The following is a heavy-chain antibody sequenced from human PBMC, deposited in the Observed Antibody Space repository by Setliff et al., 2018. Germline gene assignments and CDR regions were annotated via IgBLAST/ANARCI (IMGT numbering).Heavy chain of an antibody. J-gene: IGHJ4*02. CDR3: ASGVPRESYDSSGSSMLDY. V-gene: IGHV3-48*01. CDR1: GFTFSSYS. Sequence: PGGSLRLSCAASGFTFSSYSMNWVRQAPGKGLEWVSYISSRSSTIYYADAVKGRFTISRDNSKNSLVLQMGSLRAEDTAVYYCASGVPRESYDSSGSSMLDYWGQGTLVTVSS. CDR2: ISSRSSTI. D-gene: IGHD3-22*01.